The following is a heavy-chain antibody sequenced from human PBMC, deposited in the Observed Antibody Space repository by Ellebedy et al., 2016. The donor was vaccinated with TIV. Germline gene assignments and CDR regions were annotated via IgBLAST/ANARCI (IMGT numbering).Heavy chain of an antibody. CDR2: IWFDESNK. CDR3: ARDCQSGVDLYGMDV. Sequence: PGGSLRLSCTASGFISNNYGMHWVRQAPGKGLEWVAVIWFDESNKYYTDSVKGRFTISRDTSKNTLFLQMNSLRAEDTAVYYCARDCQSGVDLYGMDVWGQGTTVTVSS. CDR1: GFISNNYG. D-gene: IGHD2-21*01. J-gene: IGHJ6*02. V-gene: IGHV3-33*01.